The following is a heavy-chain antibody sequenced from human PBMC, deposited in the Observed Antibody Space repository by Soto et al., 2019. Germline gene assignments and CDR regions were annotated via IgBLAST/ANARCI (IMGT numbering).Heavy chain of an antibody. CDR2: IYYSGST. J-gene: IGHJ5*02. CDR1: GGSISSSSYY. Sequence: SETLSLTCTVSGGSISSSSYYWGWIRQPPGKGLEWIGSIYYSGSTYYNPSLKSRVTISVDTSKNQFSLKLSSVTAADTAVYYCARYDCTNGVCYRRGYNWFDPWGQGTLVTVSS. CDR3: ARYDCTNGVCYRRGYNWFDP. V-gene: IGHV4-39*01. D-gene: IGHD2-8*01.